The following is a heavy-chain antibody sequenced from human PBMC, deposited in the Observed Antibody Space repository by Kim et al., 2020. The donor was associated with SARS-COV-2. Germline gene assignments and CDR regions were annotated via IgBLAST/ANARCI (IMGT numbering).Heavy chain of an antibody. Sequence: SETLSLTCTVSGGSISSYYWSWIRQPPGKGLEWIGYIYYSGSTNYNPSLKSRGTISVDTSKNQFSLKLSSVTAADTAVYYCARYGITMVRGVITADYYYYMDVWGKGTTVTVSS. CDR2: IYYSGST. CDR3: ARYGITMVRGVITADYYYYMDV. D-gene: IGHD3-10*01. J-gene: IGHJ6*03. CDR1: GGSISSYY. V-gene: IGHV4-59*08.